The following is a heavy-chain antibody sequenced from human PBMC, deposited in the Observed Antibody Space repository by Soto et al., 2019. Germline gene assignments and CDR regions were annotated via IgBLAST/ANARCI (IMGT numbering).Heavy chain of an antibody. CDR2: IYHSGST. V-gene: IGHV4-4*02. CDR1: GGSISSSNW. Sequence: RSLTCAVSGGSISSSNWWSWVRQPPGKGLEWIGEIYHSGSTNYNPSLKSRVTISVDKSKNQFSLKLSSVTAADTAVYYCARDLRVGYSGYDYSYGMDVWGQGTTVTVSS. D-gene: IGHD5-12*01. J-gene: IGHJ6*02. CDR3: ARDLRVGYSGYDYSYGMDV.